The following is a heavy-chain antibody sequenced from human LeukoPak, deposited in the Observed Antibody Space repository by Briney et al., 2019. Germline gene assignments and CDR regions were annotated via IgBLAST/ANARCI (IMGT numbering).Heavy chain of an antibody. CDR3: ARTYYYDSSIDY. J-gene: IGHJ4*02. CDR2: IYHSGST. CDR1: GGSISSGGYS. D-gene: IGHD3-22*01. V-gene: IGHV4-30-2*01. Sequence: PSQTLSLTCAVSGGSISSGGYSWSWIRQPPGKGLEWIGYIYHSGSTYYNPSPKSRVTISVDRSKNQFSLKLSSVTAADTAVYYCARTYYYDSSIDYWGQGTLVTVSS.